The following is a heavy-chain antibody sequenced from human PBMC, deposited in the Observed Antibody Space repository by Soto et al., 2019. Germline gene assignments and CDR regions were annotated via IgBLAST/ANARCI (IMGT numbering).Heavy chain of an antibody. CDR2: MNPNTGGI. Sequence: QVRLVQSGAEVKKPGASVRVSCEASGYTFTDYFIHWVRQAPGQGLEWMGWMNPNTGGINYAQNLQGRVTMTRDTCISTAYMELRSLRSDDTAVYYCARVLSWSLYYIDSWGQGTLVTVSS. CDR3: ARVLSWSLYYIDS. D-gene: IGHD3-3*01. V-gene: IGHV1-2*02. CDR1: GYTFTDYF. J-gene: IGHJ5*02.